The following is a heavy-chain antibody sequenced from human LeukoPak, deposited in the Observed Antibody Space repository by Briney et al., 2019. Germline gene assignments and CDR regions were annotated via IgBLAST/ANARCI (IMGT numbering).Heavy chain of an antibody. Sequence: SETLSLTCTVSGGSISSGGYYWSWIRQPPGKGLEWIGYIYHSGSTYYNPSLKSRVTISVDRSKNQFSLKLSPVTAADTAVYYCANRYCSSTSCYPGAFDIWGQGTMVTVSS. J-gene: IGHJ3*02. CDR2: IYHSGST. CDR1: GGSISSGGYY. V-gene: IGHV4-30-2*01. D-gene: IGHD2-2*01. CDR3: ANRYCSSTSCYPGAFDI.